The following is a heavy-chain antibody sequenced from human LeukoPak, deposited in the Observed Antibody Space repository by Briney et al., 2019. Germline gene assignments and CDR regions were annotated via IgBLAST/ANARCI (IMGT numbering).Heavy chain of an antibody. D-gene: IGHD2-2*01. J-gene: IGHJ5*02. CDR3: AREAAYCSSTSCYRGGGWFDP. Sequence: PSETLSLTCTVSGGSISSGDYYWSWIRQPPGKGLEWIGYIYYSGSTYYNPSLKSRVTISVDTSKNQFSLKLSSVTAADTAVYYCAREAAYCSSTSCYRGGGWFDPWGQGTLVTVSS. V-gene: IGHV4-30-4*01. CDR1: GGSISSGDYY. CDR2: IYYSGST.